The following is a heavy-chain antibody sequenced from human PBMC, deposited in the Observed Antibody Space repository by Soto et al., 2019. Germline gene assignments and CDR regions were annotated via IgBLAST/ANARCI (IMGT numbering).Heavy chain of an antibody. D-gene: IGHD6-13*01. CDR3: AKDRSAARCIAAAGLFDY. CDR1: GFAFSNYG. V-gene: IGHV3-30*18. Sequence: QVQLVESGGGVVQPGRSLRLSCAASGFAFSNYGMHWVRQAPGKGLEWVGVISYDGSNKYYADSVKGRITISRDNSKKTLFLEMNSLRAEDTAVYYCAKDRSAARCIAAAGLFDYWGQGTLVTVSS. J-gene: IGHJ4*02. CDR2: ISYDGSNK.